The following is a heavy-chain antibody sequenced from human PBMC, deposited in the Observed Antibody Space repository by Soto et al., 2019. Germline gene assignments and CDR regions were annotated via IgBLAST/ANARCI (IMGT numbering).Heavy chain of an antibody. CDR2: IYYSGST. CDR1: GGSISSGDYY. D-gene: IGHD4-17*01. Sequence: SETLSLTCTVSGGSISSGDYYWSWIRQPPGKGLEWIGYIYYSGSTYYNPSLKSRVTISVDTSKNQFSLKLSSVTAADTAVYYCARGGGDYGTDYGMDVWGQGTTVTVSS. V-gene: IGHV4-30-4*01. J-gene: IGHJ6*02. CDR3: ARGGGDYGTDYGMDV.